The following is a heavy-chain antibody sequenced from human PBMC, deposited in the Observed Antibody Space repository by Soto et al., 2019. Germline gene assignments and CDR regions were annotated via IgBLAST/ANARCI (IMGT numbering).Heavy chain of an antibody. CDR2: IIPIFGTA. J-gene: IGHJ6*02. D-gene: IGHD3-16*01. V-gene: IGHV1-69*12. CDR3: ARGGRSGTFYYYYGMDV. CDR1: GGTFSSYA. Sequence: QVQLVQSGAEVKKPGSSVKVSCKASGGTFSSYAISWVRQAPGQGLEWMGGIIPIFGTANYAQKFQGRVTISADESTSTAYMELSSLRSEDTAVYYCARGGRSGTFYYYYGMDVWGQWTTVTVSS.